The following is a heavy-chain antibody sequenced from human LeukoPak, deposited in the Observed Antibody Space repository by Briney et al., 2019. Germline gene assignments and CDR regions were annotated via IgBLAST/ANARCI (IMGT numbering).Heavy chain of an antibody. CDR1: GYSISSGYY. Sequence: SETLSLTCAVSGYSISSGYYWGWIRQPPGKGLEWIGSIYHSGSTYYNPSLKGRVTISVDTSKNQFSLKLSSVTAADTAVYYCARLSVEMATSSSAFDIWGQGTMVTVSS. CDR3: ARLSVEMATSSSAFDI. V-gene: IGHV4-38-2*01. CDR2: IYHSGST. J-gene: IGHJ3*02. D-gene: IGHD5-24*01.